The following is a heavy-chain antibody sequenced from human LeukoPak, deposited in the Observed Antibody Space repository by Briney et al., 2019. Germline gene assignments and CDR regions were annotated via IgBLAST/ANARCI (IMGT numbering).Heavy chain of an antibody. V-gene: IGHV4-34*01. D-gene: IGHD5-18*01. Sequence: PSETLSLTCAVYGGSFSGYYWSWIRQPPGKGLEWIGEINHSGSTNYNPSLKSRVTISVDTSKNQFSLKLSSVTAADTAVYYCARGTPSRYSYGHRGYYFDHWGQGTLVTVSS. J-gene: IGHJ4*02. CDR1: GGSFSGYY. CDR3: ARGTPSRYSYGHRGYYFDH. CDR2: INHSGST.